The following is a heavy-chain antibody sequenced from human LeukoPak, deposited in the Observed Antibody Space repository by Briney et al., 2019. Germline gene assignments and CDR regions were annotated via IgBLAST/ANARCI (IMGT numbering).Heavy chain of an antibody. V-gene: IGHV3-11*04. D-gene: IGHD3-3*01. CDR1: GFTFSDYY. J-gene: IGHJ4*02. CDR3: AKDSGFLEWLDYFDY. CDR2: ISSSGSTI. Sequence: GGSLRLSCAASGFTFSDYYMSWIRQAPGKGLEWVSYISSSGSTIYYADSVKGRFTISRDNSKNTLYLQMNSLRAEDTAVYYCAKDSGFLEWLDYFDYWGQGTLVTVSS.